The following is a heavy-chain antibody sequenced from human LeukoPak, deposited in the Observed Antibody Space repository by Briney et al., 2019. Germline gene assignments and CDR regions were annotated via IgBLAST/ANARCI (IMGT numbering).Heavy chain of an antibody. D-gene: IGHD1-1*01. CDR3: ASRGWNGIFDY. V-gene: IGHV4-59*01. CDR2: IYYSGST. CDR1: GGSISSYY. Sequence: SETLSLTCTVSGGSISSYYWSWIRQPPGKGLEWIGYIYYSGSTNYNPSLKSRVTISVDTSKNQFSLKLSSVTAADTAVYYWASRGWNGIFDYWGQGTLVTVSS. J-gene: IGHJ4*02.